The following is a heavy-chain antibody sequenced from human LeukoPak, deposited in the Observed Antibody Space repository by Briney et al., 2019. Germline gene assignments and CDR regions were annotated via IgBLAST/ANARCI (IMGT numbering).Heavy chain of an antibody. CDR1: GFTFSSYA. CDR2: ISGSGGST. Sequence: PGGSLRLSCAASGFTFSSYAMSWVRQAPGKGLEWVSAISGSGGSTYYADSVKGRFTISRDNSKNTLYLQMNSLRAEDTAVYYRANGAGASSGWYYYWGQGTLVTVSS. V-gene: IGHV3-23*01. CDR3: ANGAGASSGWYYY. D-gene: IGHD6-19*01. J-gene: IGHJ4*02.